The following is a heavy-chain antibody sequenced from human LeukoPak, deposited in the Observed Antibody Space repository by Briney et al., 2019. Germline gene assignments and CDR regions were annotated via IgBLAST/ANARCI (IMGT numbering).Heavy chain of an antibody. V-gene: IGHV3-48*01. CDR2: ISSSSSTI. CDR1: GFTFSSYS. J-gene: IGHJ6*03. Sequence: GGSLRLSCAASGFTFSSYSMNWVRQAPGKGLEWVSYISSSSSTIYYADSVKGRFTISRDNAKNSLYLQMNSLRAEDTAVYYCARVRRYYGSGSYYTPYYYYYMDVWGKGTTVTVSS. D-gene: IGHD3-10*01. CDR3: ARVRRYYGSGSYYTPYYYYYMDV.